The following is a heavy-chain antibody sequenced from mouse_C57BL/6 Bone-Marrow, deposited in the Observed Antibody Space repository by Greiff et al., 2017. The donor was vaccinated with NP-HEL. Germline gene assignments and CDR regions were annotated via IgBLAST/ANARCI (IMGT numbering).Heavy chain of an antibody. CDR3: TLLAFAY. J-gene: IGHJ3*01. Sequence: VQLKESGAELVRPGASVKLSCTASGFNIKDDYMHWVKQRPEQGLEWIGWIDPENGDTEYASKFQGKATITADTSANTAYLQLSSLTSEDTAVYYCTLLAFAYWGQGTLVTVSA. V-gene: IGHV14-4*01. CDR1: GFNIKDDY. D-gene: IGHD2-10*01. CDR2: IDPENGDT.